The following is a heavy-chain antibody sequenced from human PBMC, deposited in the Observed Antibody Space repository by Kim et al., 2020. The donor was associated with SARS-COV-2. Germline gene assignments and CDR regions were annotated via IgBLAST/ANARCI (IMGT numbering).Heavy chain of an antibody. Sequence: HKSRVTISVDTSKDQFSLKLSSVTAADTAVYYCARRDFWSGYSGNWFDPWGQGTLVTVSS. CDR3: ARRDFWSGYSGNWFDP. V-gene: IGHV4-39*01. D-gene: IGHD3-3*01. J-gene: IGHJ5*02.